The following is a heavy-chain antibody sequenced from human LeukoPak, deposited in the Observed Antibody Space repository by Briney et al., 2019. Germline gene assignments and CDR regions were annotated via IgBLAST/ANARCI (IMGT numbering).Heavy chain of an antibody. CDR1: GFTFSSYG. J-gene: IGHJ4*02. V-gene: IGHV3-30*02. CDR2: IRYDGSNK. D-gene: IGHD2-2*01. CDR3: AKPDRKCCSSTSCRGWYFDY. Sequence: GGSLRLSCAASGFTFSSYGMHWVRQAPGKGLEWVAFIRYDGSNKYYADSVKGRFTISRDNSKNTLYLQMYSLRAEDTAVYYCAKPDRKCCSSTSCRGWYFDYWGQGTLVTVSS.